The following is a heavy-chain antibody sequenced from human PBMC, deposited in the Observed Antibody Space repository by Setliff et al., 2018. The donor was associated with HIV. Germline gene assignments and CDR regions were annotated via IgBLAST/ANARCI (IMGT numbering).Heavy chain of an antibody. J-gene: IGHJ4*02. CDR2: IWYDESKK. V-gene: IGHV3-33*01. Sequence: PGGSLRLSCAASGFTFNSYGMHWVRQAPGKGLEWVAHIWYDESKKEYADSVKGRFNILRDDSKKTVDLQMNSLGADDTAVYYCVTDVVRFWSGSGALDFWGPGTLVTVSS. D-gene: IGHD3-3*01. CDR3: VTDVVRFWSGSGALDF. CDR1: GFTFNSYG.